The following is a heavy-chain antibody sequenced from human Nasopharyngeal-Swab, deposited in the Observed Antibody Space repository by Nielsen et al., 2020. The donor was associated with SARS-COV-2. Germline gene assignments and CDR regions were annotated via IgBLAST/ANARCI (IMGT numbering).Heavy chain of an antibody. V-gene: IGHV1-2*06. Sequence: GESLKISCAASGSTFTGYYMHWVRQAPGQGLEWMGRINPNSGGTNYAQKFQGRVTMTRDTSISTAYMELSRLRSEDTAVYYCARDEAARLSHAGYWGQGTLVTVSS. CDR1: GSTFTGYY. CDR2: INPNSGGT. CDR3: ARDEAARLSHAGY. J-gene: IGHJ4*02. D-gene: IGHD6-6*01.